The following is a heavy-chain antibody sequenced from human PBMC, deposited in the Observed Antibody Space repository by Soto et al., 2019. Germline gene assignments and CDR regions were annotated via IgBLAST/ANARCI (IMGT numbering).Heavy chain of an antibody. CDR1: GFTFSSYE. D-gene: IGHD3-10*01. CDR2: ISSSGSTI. J-gene: IGHJ4*02. CDR3: ARDGMYDYGSRMR. V-gene: IGHV3-48*03. Sequence: GGSLRLSCAASGFTFSSYEMNWVRQAPGKGLEWVSYISSSGSTIYYADSVKGRFTISRDNAKNSLYLQMNSLSVGDTAVYYCARDGMYDYGSRMRWGQGTLVTVSS.